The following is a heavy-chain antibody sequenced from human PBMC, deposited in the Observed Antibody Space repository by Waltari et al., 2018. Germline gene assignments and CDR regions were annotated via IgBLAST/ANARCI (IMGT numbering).Heavy chain of an antibody. CDR1: GYSISSGYY. Sequence: QVQLQESGPGLVKPSETLSLTCTVSGYSISSGYYWCWIRQPPGKGLEWIGSIYHSGRTYYNPSLKSRVTISVDTSKNQFSRKLSSGTAADTAVYYCARTRKGGHFFDYWGQGTLVTVSS. CDR3: ARTRKGGHFFDY. J-gene: IGHJ4*02. V-gene: IGHV4-38-2*02. D-gene: IGHD3-3*02. CDR2: IYHSGRT.